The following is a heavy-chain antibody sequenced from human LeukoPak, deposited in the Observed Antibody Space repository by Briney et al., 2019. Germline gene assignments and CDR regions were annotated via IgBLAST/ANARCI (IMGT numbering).Heavy chain of an antibody. V-gene: IGHV3-23*01. CDR1: GFTFRTYA. Sequence: GGSLRLSCVASGFTFRTYAMSWVRQAPGKGLEWVSGISDSGGTTYYVDSVKGRFTISRDNSKNTLYLQINSLRAEDMALYYCAKSSDGSTSFDQWGQGTLVTVS. D-gene: IGHD2-2*01. CDR2: ISDSGGTT. CDR3: AKSSDGSTSFDQ. J-gene: IGHJ4*02.